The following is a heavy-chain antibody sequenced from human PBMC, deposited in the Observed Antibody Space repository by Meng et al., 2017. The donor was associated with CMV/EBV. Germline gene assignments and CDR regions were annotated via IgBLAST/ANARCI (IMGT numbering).Heavy chain of an antibody. CDR2: IKQDGSEK. V-gene: IGHV3-7*01. Sequence: GESLKISCAASRFTFSSYWMSWVRQAPGKGLEWVANIKQDGSEKFYVDSVKGRFTISRDNAKNSLYLQMNSLRAEDTAVYYCARDCSSTSCSPAFDYWGQGTLVTVSS. CDR3: ARDCSSTSCSPAFDY. CDR1: RFTFSSYW. J-gene: IGHJ4*02. D-gene: IGHD2-2*01.